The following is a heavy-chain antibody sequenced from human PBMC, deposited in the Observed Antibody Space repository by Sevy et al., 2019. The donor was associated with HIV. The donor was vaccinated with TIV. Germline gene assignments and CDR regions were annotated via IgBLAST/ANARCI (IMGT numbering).Heavy chain of an antibody. CDR3: AKDRRGVDIVVTTYGGFDY. Sequence: GGSLRLSCAASGFTFDDYAMHWVRQAPGKGLEWVSGISWNSGSIGYADSVKGRFTISRDNAKNSLYLQMNSLRAEDTALYYCAKDRRGVDIVVTTYGGFDYGGQGTLVTVSS. CDR1: GFTFDDYA. D-gene: IGHD5-12*01. V-gene: IGHV3-9*01. J-gene: IGHJ4*02. CDR2: ISWNSGSI.